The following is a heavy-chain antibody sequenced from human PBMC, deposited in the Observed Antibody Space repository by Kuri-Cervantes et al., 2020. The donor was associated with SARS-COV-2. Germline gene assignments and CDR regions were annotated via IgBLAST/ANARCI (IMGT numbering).Heavy chain of an antibody. CDR2: INHSGST. J-gene: IGHJ5*02. V-gene: IGHV4-34*01. CDR1: GGSFSGYY. D-gene: IGHD1-26*01. CDR3: ARLGGYDPYNWFDP. Sequence: SETLSLTCAIYGGSFSGYYWSRIRQPPGKGLEWIGEINHSGSTNYNPSLKSRVTISVDTSKNQFSLKLSSVTAADTAVYYCARLGGYDPYNWFDPWGQGTLVTVSS.